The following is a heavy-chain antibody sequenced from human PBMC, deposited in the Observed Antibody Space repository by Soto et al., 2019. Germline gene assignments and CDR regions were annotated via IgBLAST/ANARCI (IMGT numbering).Heavy chain of an antibody. D-gene: IGHD1-1*01. CDR2: ISIRGGDE. CDR3: ARGTIVAGQHLDY. Sequence: QVQLVESGGGVVQPGKSLRLSCAASGFTFSSYAMHWARQAPGKGLEWVTVISIRGGDEYYAESVRGRFTISRDDSKNTLYLQMDSLRVEDTAVYYCARGTIVAGQHLDYWGQGTLVTVSS. V-gene: IGHV3-30*03. CDR1: GFTFSSYA. J-gene: IGHJ4*02.